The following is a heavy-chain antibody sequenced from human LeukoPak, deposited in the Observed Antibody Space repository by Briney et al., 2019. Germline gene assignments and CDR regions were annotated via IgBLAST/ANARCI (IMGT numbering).Heavy chain of an antibody. CDR1: GFTFSSYS. CDR3: AREGYSNYFGY. D-gene: IGHD4-11*01. J-gene: IGHJ4*02. Sequence: GRSLRLSCAASGFTFSSYSMSWVRQAPGKGLEWVSSISSSSTYIYYADSVKGRFTISRDNAKNSLYLQMNSLRAEDTAVYYCAREGYSNYFGYWGQGTLVTVSS. CDR2: ISSSSTYI. V-gene: IGHV3-21*01.